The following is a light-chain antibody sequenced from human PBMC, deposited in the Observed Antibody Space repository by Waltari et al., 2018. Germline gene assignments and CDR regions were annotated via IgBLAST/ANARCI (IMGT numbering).Light chain of an antibody. Sequence: QSALTQPASVSGSPGQSIPISCTGTSHDIGAYNYVSWYQQHPGKVPKLMIYDVVGRPSGVSDRFSGSKSGNTASLTISGLQTEDEADYYCSSYTSTSTFVFGSGTKVTVL. CDR3: SSYTSTSTFV. CDR1: SHDIGAYNY. CDR2: DVV. J-gene: IGLJ1*01. V-gene: IGLV2-14*03.